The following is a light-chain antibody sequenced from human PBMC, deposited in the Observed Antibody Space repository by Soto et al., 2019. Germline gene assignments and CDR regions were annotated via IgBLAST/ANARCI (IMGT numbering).Light chain of an antibody. J-gene: IGLJ2*01. V-gene: IGLV1-40*01. CDR3: QSFDSKMSVV. CDR2: TNK. Sequence: QPVLTQPPSVSGAPGQRVTISCTGSTSNIGAGYDVHWYQQLPGTAPKLLIYTNKNRPSGVPDRFSGSKSGASASLAITGLQAEDEADYYCQSFDSKMSVVFGGGTKLTVL. CDR1: TSNIGAGYD.